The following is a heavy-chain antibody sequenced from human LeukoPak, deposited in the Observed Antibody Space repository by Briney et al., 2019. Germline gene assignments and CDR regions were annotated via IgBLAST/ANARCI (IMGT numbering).Heavy chain of an antibody. J-gene: IGHJ4*02. D-gene: IGHD3-9*01. CDR2: IYYTGST. V-gene: IGHV4-59*08. Sequence: PSETLSLTCTVSSGSISSYYWSWIRQPPGKGLEWIGYIYYTGSTNYNPSLKSRVTISVDTSRNQFSLNLSSVTAADTAVYYCARGWGILTGYYRYWGQGTLVTVSS. CDR3: ARGWGILTGYYRY. CDR1: SGSISSYY.